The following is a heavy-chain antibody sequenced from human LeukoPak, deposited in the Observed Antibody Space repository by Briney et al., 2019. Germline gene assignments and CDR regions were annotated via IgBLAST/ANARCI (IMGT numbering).Heavy chain of an antibody. J-gene: IGHJ5*02. CDR3: ARDIYGSGHGWFDT. CDR1: HVSISTYY. Sequence: SEALSLTCTVSHVSISTYYWSWIRQPPGKGLEWMGYIHYTGSTNYNPSLKSRVTISVDTSKRQVYLTLRSVTAADTAVYHCARDIYGSGHGWFDTWGQGRLVAVSS. CDR2: IHYTGST. V-gene: IGHV4-59*01. D-gene: IGHD3-10*01.